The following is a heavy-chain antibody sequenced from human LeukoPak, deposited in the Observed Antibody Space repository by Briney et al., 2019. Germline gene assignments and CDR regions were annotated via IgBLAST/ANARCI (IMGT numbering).Heavy chain of an antibody. CDR1: GFTFSSYA. CDR3: ARTSGEGSGILALFDY. J-gene: IGHJ4*02. V-gene: IGHV3-23*01. D-gene: IGHD3-10*01. Sequence: GGSLRLSCAASGFTFSSYAMSWIRQAPGKGLEWVSTISGSGGSTYYADSVKGRFTISRDNSNTTLYLQMNSLRAEDTAVYYCARTSGEGSGILALFDYWGQGTLVTVSS. CDR2: ISGSGGST.